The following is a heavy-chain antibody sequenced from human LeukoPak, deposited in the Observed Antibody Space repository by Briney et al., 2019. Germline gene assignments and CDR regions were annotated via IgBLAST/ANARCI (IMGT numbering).Heavy chain of an antibody. Sequence: SGGSLRLSCAASGFTFSSYAMSWVRQAPGKGLEWVSVISGSGGSTYYAASVKGRFTISRDNSKNTLYLQMNSLRAEDTAVYYCAKDSRGYQDYFDYWGQGTQVTVSS. CDR1: GFTFSSYA. CDR3: AKDSRGYQDYFDY. V-gene: IGHV3-23*01. CDR2: ISGSGGST. J-gene: IGHJ4*02. D-gene: IGHD3-22*01.